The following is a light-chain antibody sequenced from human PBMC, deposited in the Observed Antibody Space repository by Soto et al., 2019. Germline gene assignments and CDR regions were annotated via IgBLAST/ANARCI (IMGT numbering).Light chain of an antibody. J-gene: IGLJ1*01. Sequence: QSALTQPASVSGSPGQSITISCTGTSSDVGGYNYVSWYQQHPGKVPKLMIYDVSNRPSGVSNRFSGSKSGNTAALTISGLQAEYEADYYCSSYTSSSTLVFGTGTKLTVL. CDR2: DVS. CDR3: SSYTSSSTLV. V-gene: IGLV2-14*01. CDR1: SSDVGGYNY.